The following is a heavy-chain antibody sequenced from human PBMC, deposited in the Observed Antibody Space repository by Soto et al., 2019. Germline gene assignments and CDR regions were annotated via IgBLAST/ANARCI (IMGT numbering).Heavy chain of an antibody. J-gene: IGHJ6*02. CDR1: GGTFSSYA. Sequence: SVKVSCKASGGTFSSYAISWVRQAPGQGLEWMGGIIPIPGTANYAQKFQGRVTITADESTSTAYMELSSLRSEDTAVYYCSRSQGSSTSLEIYYYYYYGMDVWGQGTTVTVSS. D-gene: IGHD2-2*01. CDR2: IIPIPGTA. V-gene: IGHV1-69*13. CDR3: SRSQGSSTSLEIYYYYYYGMDV.